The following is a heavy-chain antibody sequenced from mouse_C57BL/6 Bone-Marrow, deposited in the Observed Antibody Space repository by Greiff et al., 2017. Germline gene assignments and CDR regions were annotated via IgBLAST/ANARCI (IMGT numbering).Heavy chain of an antibody. D-gene: IGHD2-3*01. CDR3: ARSRWLLDAMDY. V-gene: IGHV1-4*01. CDR1: GYTFTSYT. CDR2: INPSSGYT. J-gene: IGHJ4*01. Sequence: QVQLQQSGAELARPGASVKMSCKASGYTFTSYTMHWVKQRPGQGLEWIGYINPSSGYTKYNQKFKDKATLTADKSSSTAYMQLSSLTSEDSAVYYCARSRWLLDAMDYWGQGTSVTVSS.